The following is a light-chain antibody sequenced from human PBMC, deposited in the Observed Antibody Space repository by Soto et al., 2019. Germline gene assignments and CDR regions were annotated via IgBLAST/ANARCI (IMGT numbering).Light chain of an antibody. J-gene: IGKJ4*01. CDR3: EQYGSTPLT. CDR1: QNVANNY. CDR2: DAS. V-gene: IGKV3-20*01. Sequence: EIVLTQSPGTLSLSPGERATLSCRASQNVANNYLAWYQQKPGQAPRFLIYDASSRATGIPYRFSGSGSGTDFTLTISRLEPEDFAVYYCEQYGSTPLTFGGGTKVEIK.